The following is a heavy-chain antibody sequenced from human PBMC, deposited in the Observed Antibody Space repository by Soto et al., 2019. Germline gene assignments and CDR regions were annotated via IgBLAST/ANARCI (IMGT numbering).Heavy chain of an antibody. CDR1: GFTYSLYG. V-gene: IGHV3-33*01. CDR2: IWDDGRRK. J-gene: IGHJ4*02. Sequence: GGSLRLSCAASGFTYSLYGMHWVRQAPGKGLEWVAAIWDDGRRKDYADSVKDRLFISRDNSKNTLYLQLDSLRPEDTAVYYCATWQGSLNFHYWGQGTLVTVSS. CDR3: ATWQGSLNFHY.